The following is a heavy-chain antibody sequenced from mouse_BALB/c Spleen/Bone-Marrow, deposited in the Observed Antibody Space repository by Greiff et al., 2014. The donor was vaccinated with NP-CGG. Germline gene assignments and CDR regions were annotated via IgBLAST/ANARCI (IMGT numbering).Heavy chain of an antibody. D-gene: IGHD2-14*01. Sequence: EVKLMESGPSLVKPSQTLSLTCSVTGDSITSGYWNWIRKFPGNKLEYMGYISHSGSTYYNPSLKSRISITRDTSKNQYYLQLNSVTTEDTATYYCARACYRYDVGYAMDYWGQGTSVTVSS. CDR2: ISHSGST. J-gene: IGHJ4*01. CDR3: ARACYRYDVGYAMDY. CDR1: GDSITSGY. V-gene: IGHV3-8*02.